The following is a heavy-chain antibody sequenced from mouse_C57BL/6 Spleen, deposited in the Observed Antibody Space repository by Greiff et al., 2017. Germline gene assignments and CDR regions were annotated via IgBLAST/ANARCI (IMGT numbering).Heavy chain of an antibody. CDR3: AREDDYVYFDY. D-gene: IGHD2-4*01. V-gene: IGHV5-17*01. Sequence: EVMLVESGGGLVKPGGSLKLSCAASGFTFSDYGMHWVRQAPEKGLEWVAYISSGSSTIYYADTVKGRFTISRDNAKNTLFLQMTSLRSEATAMYYCAREDDYVYFDYWGQGTTLTVSS. CDR1: GFTFSDYG. CDR2: ISSGSSTI. J-gene: IGHJ2*01.